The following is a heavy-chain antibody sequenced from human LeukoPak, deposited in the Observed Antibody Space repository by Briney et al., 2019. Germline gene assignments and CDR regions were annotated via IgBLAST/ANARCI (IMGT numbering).Heavy chain of an antibody. CDR2: ISAYNGNT. D-gene: IGHD4-11*01. CDR1: GYTFTSYG. V-gene: IGHV1-18*01. J-gene: IGHJ5*02. CDR3: ARDVGVYSNYGYWFDP. Sequence: VASVKVSCKASGYTFTSYGISWVRQAPGQGLEWMGWISAYNGNTNYAQKLQGRVTMTRDTSTSTVYMELSSLRSEDTAVYYCARDVGVYSNYGYWFDPWGQGTLVTVSS.